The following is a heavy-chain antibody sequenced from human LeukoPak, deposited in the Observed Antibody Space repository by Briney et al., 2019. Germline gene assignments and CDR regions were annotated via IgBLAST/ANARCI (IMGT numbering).Heavy chain of an antibody. CDR1: GFTFRNYA. Sequence: PGGSLRLSCAASGFTFRNYAMSWVRQAPGKGLEGVSAIVGNGVSTYYADSVQGRFTISRDNSKNTLYLQMNSLRAEDTALYYCTKWGDYDGSTGYYDSDYWGQGTLVTVSS. V-gene: IGHV3-23*01. CDR3: TKWGDYDGSTGYYDSDY. D-gene: IGHD3-9*01. CDR2: IVGNGVST. J-gene: IGHJ4*02.